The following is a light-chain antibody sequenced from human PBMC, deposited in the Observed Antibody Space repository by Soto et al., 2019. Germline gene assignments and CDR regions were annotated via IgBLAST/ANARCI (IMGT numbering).Light chain of an antibody. J-gene: IGKJ4*01. V-gene: IGKV3-20*01. CDR3: QQYQTSPVT. Sequence: EIVLTQSPGTLSLSPGERATLSCRASQSVSSNYLAWYQQRPGQAPRLLIYGASTRATGIPDRFSGSGSGTDFTLTISRLEPADFAVYYCQQYQTSPVTFGGGTKVEIK. CDR2: GAS. CDR1: QSVSSNY.